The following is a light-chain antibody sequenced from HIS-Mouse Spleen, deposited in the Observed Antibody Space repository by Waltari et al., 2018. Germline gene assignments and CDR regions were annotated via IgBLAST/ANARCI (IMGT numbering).Light chain of an antibody. CDR3: CSYAGSSTYWV. J-gene: IGLJ3*02. CDR1: SSDVGSYNL. V-gene: IGLV2-23*01. Sequence: QSALTQPASVSGSPGQSITISCTGTSSDVGSYNLVSWYQPHPGKAPKLMNYEGSKRPLGFSNRFSGSKSGNTASLTISGRQAEDEADYYCCSYAGSSTYWVFGGGTKLTVL. CDR2: EGS.